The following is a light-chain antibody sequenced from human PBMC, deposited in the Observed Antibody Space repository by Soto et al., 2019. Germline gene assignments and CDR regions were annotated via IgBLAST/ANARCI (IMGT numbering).Light chain of an antibody. V-gene: IGKV3-20*01. CDR1: QSVSSNS. J-gene: IGKJ1*01. CDR3: QQYGSPPWT. Sequence: EVMLTQSPGTLSLSPGERAILSCRASQSVSSNSIVWYQQTPGQAPRLLIYAASSRATGIPDRFSGSGSGTDFTLTISRLEPEDFAVYYCQQYGSPPWTFGQGTKVDIK. CDR2: AAS.